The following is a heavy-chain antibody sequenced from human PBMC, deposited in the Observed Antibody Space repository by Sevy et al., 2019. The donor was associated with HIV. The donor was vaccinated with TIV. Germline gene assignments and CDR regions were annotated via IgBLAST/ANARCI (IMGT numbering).Heavy chain of an antibody. D-gene: IGHD1-7*01. CDR2: IYYSGST. CDR3: ARGRFELELRRPHYFDY. V-gene: IGHV4-31*03. CDR1: GGSISSGGYY. Sequence: SETLSLTCTVSGGSISSGGYYWSWIRQHPGKGLEWIGYIYYSGSTYYNPSLKSRVTISVDTSKNQFSLKLSSVTAADTAVYYCARGRFELELRRPHYFDYWGQGTLVTVSS. J-gene: IGHJ4*02.